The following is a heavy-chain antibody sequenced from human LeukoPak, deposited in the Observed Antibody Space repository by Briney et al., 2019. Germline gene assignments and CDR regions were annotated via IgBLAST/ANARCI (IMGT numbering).Heavy chain of an antibody. J-gene: IGHJ4*02. V-gene: IGHV4-34*01. CDR3: ARGGYNYYGSGSYYLPA. CDR1: GGSFSGYY. CDR2: INHSGST. Sequence: SETLSLTCAVYGGSFSGYYWSWIRQPPGKGLEWIGEINHSGSTNYNPSLKSRVTISVDTSKNQFSLKLSSVTAADTAVYYCARGGYNYYGSGSYYLPAWGQGTLVTVSS. D-gene: IGHD3-10*01.